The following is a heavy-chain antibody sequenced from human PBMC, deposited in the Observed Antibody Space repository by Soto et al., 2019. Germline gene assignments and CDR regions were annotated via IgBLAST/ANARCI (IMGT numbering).Heavy chain of an antibody. Sequence: SETLSLTCAVYGGSFSGHYWSWIRQPPGKGLEWIGEINHSGSTNYNPSLKSRVTISVDTSKNQFSLKLSSVTAADTAVYYCARGQRNTAMLLSQYYYYGMDVWGQGTTVTV. CDR3: ARGQRNTAMLLSQYYYYGMDV. CDR2: INHSGST. D-gene: IGHD5-18*01. CDR1: GGSFSGHY. V-gene: IGHV4-34*01. J-gene: IGHJ6*02.